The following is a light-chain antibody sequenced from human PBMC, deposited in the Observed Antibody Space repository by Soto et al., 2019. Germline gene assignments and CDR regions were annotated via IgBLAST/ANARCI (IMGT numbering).Light chain of an antibody. V-gene: IGKV1-5*03. CDR3: QHYNSYSEA. J-gene: IGKJ1*01. CDR1: QTISSW. Sequence: DIQMTPSPSTLSGSVGDRATITCLASQTISSWLAWYQQKPGKAPKLLIYKASTLKSGVPSRFSGSGSGTEFTLTISSLQPDDFATYYCQHYNSYSEAFGQGTKVDIK. CDR2: KAS.